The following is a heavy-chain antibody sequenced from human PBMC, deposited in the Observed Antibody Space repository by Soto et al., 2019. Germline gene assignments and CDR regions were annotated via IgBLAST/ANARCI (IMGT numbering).Heavy chain of an antibody. CDR3: ARGGDLRTSGYDLGTDY. J-gene: IGHJ4*02. CDR2: INHSGST. CDR1: GGSFSGYY. V-gene: IGHV4-34*01. D-gene: IGHD5-12*01. Sequence: QVQLQQWGAGLLKLSETLSLTFAVYGGSFSGYYWSWIRQPPGKGLEWIGEINHSGSTNYNPSLKSRVTISVDTSKNQFSLKLSSVTAADTAVYYCARGGDLRTSGYDLGTDYWGQGTLVTVSS.